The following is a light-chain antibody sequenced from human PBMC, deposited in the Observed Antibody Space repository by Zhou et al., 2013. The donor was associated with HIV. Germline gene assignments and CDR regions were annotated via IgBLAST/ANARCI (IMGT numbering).Light chain of an antibody. CDR1: QDISNF. J-gene: IGKJ5*01. CDR3: QQYDNIPIT. CDR2: DAS. Sequence: DIQMTQSPSSLSASVGDRVTITCQASQDISNFLNWYQQKPGKAPSLLIYDASSLETGVPSRFSGSGSGTDFYFTISSLQPEDIATYFCQQYDNIPITFGQRDTNWR. V-gene: IGKV1-33*01.